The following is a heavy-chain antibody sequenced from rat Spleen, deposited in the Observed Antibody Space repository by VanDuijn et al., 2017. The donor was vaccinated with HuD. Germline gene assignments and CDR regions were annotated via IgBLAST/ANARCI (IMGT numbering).Heavy chain of an antibody. D-gene: IGHD1-4*01. CDR3: TTEATRVYFDY. Sequence: EVQLVESGGGLVQPGRSLTLSCAASGFTFSPFAMAWVRQAPTKGLEWVAYISTAGSNTFYRDSVKGRFTISRDNAKSTLYLQMGSLRSEDTATYYCTTEATRVYFDYWGQGVMVTVSS. CDR2: ISTAGSNT. J-gene: IGHJ2*01. CDR1: GFTFSPFA. V-gene: IGHV5-27*01.